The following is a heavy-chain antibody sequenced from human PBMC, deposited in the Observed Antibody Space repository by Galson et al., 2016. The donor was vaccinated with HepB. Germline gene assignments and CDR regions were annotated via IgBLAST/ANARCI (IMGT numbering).Heavy chain of an antibody. V-gene: IGHV3-74*01. Sequence: SLRLSCAASGFSFSSFWTHWVRQVPGKGLAWVARTNEYGSITDYADSVKGRFTISRDNSKNTLYLQMSSLRAEDTAVYFCARDVGGWGSYWGQGTLVTVSS. CDR2: TNEYGSIT. CDR3: ARDVGGWGSY. J-gene: IGHJ4*02. D-gene: IGHD3-10*01. CDR1: GFSFSSFW.